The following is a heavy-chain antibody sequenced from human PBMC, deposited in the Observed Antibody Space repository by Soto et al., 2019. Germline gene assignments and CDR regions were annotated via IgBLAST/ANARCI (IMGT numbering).Heavy chain of an antibody. CDR3: ARVRGGAVAANDY. CDR1: GGSISSYD. V-gene: IGHV4-59*01. J-gene: IGHJ4*02. Sequence: SETLSLTCTVSGGSISSYDWSWIRQPPGKGLEWIGYIYYSGSTNYNPSLKSRVTISVDTSKNQFSLKLSSVTAPDTAVYYCARVRGGAVAANDYWGQGTLVTVS. CDR2: IYYSGST. D-gene: IGHD6-19*01.